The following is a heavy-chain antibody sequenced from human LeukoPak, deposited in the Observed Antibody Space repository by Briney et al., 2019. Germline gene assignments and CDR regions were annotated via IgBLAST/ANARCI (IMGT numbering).Heavy chain of an antibody. J-gene: IGHJ5*02. Sequence: ASVKVSCKASGGTFSSYAISWVRQAPGQGLEWMGRIIPILGIANYAQKFQGRVTITADKSTSTAYMELSSLRSEDTAVYYCARDPQEMATITNWFDPWGQGTLVTVSS. CDR1: GGTFSSYA. D-gene: IGHD5-24*01. CDR3: ARDPQEMATITNWFDP. CDR2: IIPILGIA. V-gene: IGHV1-69*04.